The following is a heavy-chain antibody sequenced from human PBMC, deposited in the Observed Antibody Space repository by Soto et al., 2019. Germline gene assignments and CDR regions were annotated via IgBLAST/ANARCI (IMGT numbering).Heavy chain of an antibody. V-gene: IGHV3-74*01. CDR3: ARDRHMAHTDYYGSGSSSGGSY. CDR1: GFTFSSHW. J-gene: IGHJ4*02. CDR2: IGPSGSGT. D-gene: IGHD3-10*01. Sequence: EVQLVESGGGLVQPGGSLRLSCAASGFTFSSHWMHWVRQAPGKGLVWVSHIGPSGSGTRDADSVQGRFTISRDNARNTLYLQMNSLRDEDTAVYYCARDRHMAHTDYYGSGSSSGGSYWGQGTLVTVSS.